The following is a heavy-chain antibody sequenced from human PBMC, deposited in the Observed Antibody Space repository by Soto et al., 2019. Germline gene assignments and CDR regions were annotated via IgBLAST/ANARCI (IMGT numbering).Heavy chain of an antibody. CDR3: ALGGLEGSPFGGVFFTVDY. D-gene: IGHD2-8*02. CDR2: IWHDGREK. CDR1: GFTFSNFG. Sequence: QVQLVESGGGVVQPGRSLSLSCAASGFTFSNFGMHWVRQAPGKGLEWLSIIWHDGREKHYAGSVKGRFTVSRDNSKNMLYLQMTLLRDAATGVYDCALGGLEGSPFGGVFFTVDYWGQGTLVTVSS. J-gene: IGHJ4*02. V-gene: IGHV3-33*01.